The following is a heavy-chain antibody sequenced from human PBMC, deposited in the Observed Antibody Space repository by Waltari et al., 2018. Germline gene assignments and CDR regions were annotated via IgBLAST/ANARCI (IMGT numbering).Heavy chain of an antibody. V-gene: IGHV4-31*03. D-gene: IGHD6-13*01. CDR2: ISYSGGT. Sequence: QVQLQESGPGLVKPSQTLSLTCTVSGTSISSGGYYWSWIRQHPGKGLEWIGYISYSGGTYDNPSLNSRLTISVDASENQFSLKLSSVTAADTALYYCARIRIGSSCFDPWGQGTLVTVSS. CDR3: ARIRIGSSCFDP. CDR1: GTSISSGGYY. J-gene: IGHJ5*02.